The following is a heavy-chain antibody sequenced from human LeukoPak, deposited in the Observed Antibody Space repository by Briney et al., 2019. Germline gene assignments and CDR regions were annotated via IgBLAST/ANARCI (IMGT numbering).Heavy chain of an antibody. Sequence: ASVTVSCKASGYTFTDYYVHWVRQAPGQGREWMGWINPNSGGTKYAQNFQGRVTIIRDTSISTAYMELSRLRSDDTAVYYCARERREFFDYWGQGTLVTV. D-gene: IGHD3-10*01. CDR3: ARERREFFDY. V-gene: IGHV1-2*02. J-gene: IGHJ4*02. CDR1: GYTFTDYY. CDR2: INPNSGGT.